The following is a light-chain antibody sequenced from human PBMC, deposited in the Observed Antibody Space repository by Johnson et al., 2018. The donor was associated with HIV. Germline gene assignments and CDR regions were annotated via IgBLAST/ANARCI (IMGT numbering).Light chain of an antibody. CDR1: VSNIESYF. CDR3: GTWDSSLTSYV. J-gene: IGLJ1*01. CDR2: ENN. Sequence: QSVLTQPPSVSAAPGQKVTISCSGNVSNIESYFVSWYQQLPGTAPKLLIYENNKRPSGIPDRFSGSKSGTSATLGITGLQTGDEADYYCGTWDSSLTSYVFGAGTKVTVL. V-gene: IGLV1-51*02.